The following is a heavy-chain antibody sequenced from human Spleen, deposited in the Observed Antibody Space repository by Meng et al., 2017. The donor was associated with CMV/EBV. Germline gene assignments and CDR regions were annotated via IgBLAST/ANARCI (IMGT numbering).Heavy chain of an antibody. V-gene: IGHV4-34*01. CDR1: GGSISSYY. Sequence: GSLRLSCTVSGGSISSYYWSWIRQPPGKGLEWIGEINHSGSTNYNPSLKSRVTISVDTSKNQFSLKLSSVTAADTAVYYCARGAARRQNRGNYGMDVWGQGTTVSVSS. J-gene: IGHJ6*02. CDR3: ARGAARRQNRGNYGMDV. D-gene: IGHD6-6*01. CDR2: INHSGST.